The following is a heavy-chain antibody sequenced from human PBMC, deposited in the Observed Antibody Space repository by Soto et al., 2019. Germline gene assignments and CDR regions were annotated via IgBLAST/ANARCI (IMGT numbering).Heavy chain of an antibody. CDR3: ARHVGVPGARVFDY. V-gene: IGHV4-4*02. Sequence: QVQLQESGPGLVEPSETLSLTCAVSGGSISETYWWSWVRQPPGKGLQWIGATSYRETAHYNPSLRSRVSISMDTLSNQISLTLISVTAADSAAYYCARHVGVPGARVFDYWGQGTLVTVSS. CDR2: TSYRETA. D-gene: IGHD1-1*01. J-gene: IGHJ4*02. CDR1: GGSISETYW.